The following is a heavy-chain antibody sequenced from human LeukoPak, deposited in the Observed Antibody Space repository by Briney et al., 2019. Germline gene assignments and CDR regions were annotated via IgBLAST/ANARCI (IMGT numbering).Heavy chain of an antibody. CDR2: ISAYNGNT. D-gene: IGHD2-2*01. V-gene: IGHV1-18*01. J-gene: IGHJ4*02. CDR3: ARAALYCSSTSCYFDY. Sequence: ASVKVSFTASGYTFTSYGISWVRQAPGQGLEWMGWISAYNGNTNYAQKLQGRVTMTTDTSTSTAYMELRSLRSDDTAVYYCARAALYCSSTSCYFDYWGQGTLVTVSS. CDR1: GYTFTSYG.